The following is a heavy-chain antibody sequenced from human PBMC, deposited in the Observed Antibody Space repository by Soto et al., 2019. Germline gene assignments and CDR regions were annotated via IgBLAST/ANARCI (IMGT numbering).Heavy chain of an antibody. Sequence: QVQLVESGGGAVQPGRSLRLSCAASGFTFNTYAMHWVRQAPGKGLEWVAVTSDDGTNKYYADSVKGRFTISRDNSKNTLYLQMNSLRADDTAVYYCARGAQWEILYAFDIWGQGTMVTVSS. V-gene: IGHV3-30-3*01. CDR3: ARGAQWEILYAFDI. CDR1: GFTFNTYA. CDR2: TSDDGTNK. J-gene: IGHJ3*02. D-gene: IGHD1-26*01.